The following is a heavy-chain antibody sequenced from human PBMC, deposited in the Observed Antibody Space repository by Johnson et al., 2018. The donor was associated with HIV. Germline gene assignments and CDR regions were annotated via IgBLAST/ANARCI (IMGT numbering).Heavy chain of an antibody. CDR2: ISWNSGTI. V-gene: IGHV3-9*01. D-gene: IGHD6-13*01. CDR3: ARDGESQQLPLGDALDI. Sequence: VRLVESGGGLVQPGRSLRLSCAASGFTFDDYAMHWVRQAPGKGLEWVSGISWNSGTIGYADSVKGRFTISRDNSKNTLYLQMNSLRAEDTAVYYCARDGESQQLPLGDALDIWGQGTMVTVSS. CDR1: GFTFDDYA. J-gene: IGHJ3*02.